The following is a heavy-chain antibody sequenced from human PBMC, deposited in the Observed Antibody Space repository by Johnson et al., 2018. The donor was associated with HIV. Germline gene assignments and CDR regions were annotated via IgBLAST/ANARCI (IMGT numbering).Heavy chain of an antibody. J-gene: IGHJ3*02. CDR2: IRSKAYGGTT. V-gene: IGHV3-49*04. CDR1: GFTFGDYA. Sequence: VQLVESGGGLVQPGRSLRLSCTASGFTFGDYAMSWVRQAPGKGLEWVGFIRSKAYGGTTEYAASVKGRFTISRDDSKSIAYLQMNSLRPEDTAVYYCAKDRGGSGNEEWASEYYDCGRDYPGQDSRGVVGTFDIWGHGTMVTVSS. D-gene: IGHD3-3*01. CDR3: AKDRGGSGNEEWASEYYDCGRDYPGQDSRGVVGTFDI.